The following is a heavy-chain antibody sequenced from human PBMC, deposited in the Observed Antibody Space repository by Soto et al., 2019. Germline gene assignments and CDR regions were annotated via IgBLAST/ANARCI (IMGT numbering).Heavy chain of an antibody. Sequence: PGGSLRLSCAASVFTFSSYAMSWVRQAPGKGLEWVSAISGSGGSTYYADSVKGRFTISRDNSKNTLYLQMNSLRAEDTAVYYCAKDFTVTNYYYYYMDVWGKGTTVTVSS. CDR1: VFTFSSYA. J-gene: IGHJ6*03. CDR2: ISGSGGST. V-gene: IGHV3-23*01. CDR3: AKDFTVTNYYYYYMDV. D-gene: IGHD4-17*01.